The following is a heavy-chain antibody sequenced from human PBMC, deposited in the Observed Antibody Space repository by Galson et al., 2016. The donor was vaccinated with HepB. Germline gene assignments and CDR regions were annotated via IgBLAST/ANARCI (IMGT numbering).Heavy chain of an antibody. D-gene: IGHD6-19*01. CDR1: GFSLTTTAVG. J-gene: IGHJ4*02. CDR3: GHSSGWTSDY. Sequence: PALVKPTQTLTLTCSFSGFSLTTTAVGMSWIRQPPGKALEWLALIYWDGDKEYSPSLKSRLTITKDTSKNQVVLTMTDMDPVDTATYYCGHSSGWTSDYWGQGILVTVSS. CDR2: IYWDGDK. V-gene: IGHV2-5*02.